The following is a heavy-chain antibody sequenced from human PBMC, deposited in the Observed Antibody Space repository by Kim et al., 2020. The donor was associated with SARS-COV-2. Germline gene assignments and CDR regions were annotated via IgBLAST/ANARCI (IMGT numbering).Heavy chain of an antibody. CDR3: ARDVPGDAYYFYY. CDR2: IYSDGYTT. Sequence: GGSLRLSCAASGFSFSSYDMSWVRQAPGKGLEWVSVIYSDGYTTYYGDSVKGRFTISRDNSKDTLYLQMYSLRAEDTAVYYCARDVPGDAYYFYYWGQG. J-gene: IGHJ4*02. CDR1: GFSFSSYD. D-gene: IGHD1-1*01. V-gene: IGHV3-23*03.